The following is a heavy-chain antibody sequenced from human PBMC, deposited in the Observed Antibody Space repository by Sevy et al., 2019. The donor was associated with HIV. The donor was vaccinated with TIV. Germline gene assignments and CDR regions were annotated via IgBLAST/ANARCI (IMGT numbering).Heavy chain of an antibody. CDR1: GFAFSSYY. CDR2: ISYDGSDK. J-gene: IGHJ6*02. CDR3: ARPRANYVDHYFFSALDV. D-gene: IGHD4-17*01. Sequence: GGSLRLSCAASGFAFSSYYTMHCGRHAPGKRLEWVSLISYDGSDKYYGDSVKGRFTISRDNFKNTLFLQMNSLTTEDTAVYYCARPRANYVDHYFFSALDVWGQGTTVTVSS. V-gene: IGHV3-30-3*01.